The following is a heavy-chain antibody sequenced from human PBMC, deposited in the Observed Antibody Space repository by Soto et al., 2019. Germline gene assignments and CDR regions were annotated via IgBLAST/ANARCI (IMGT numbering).Heavy chain of an antibody. CDR3: ARYCSGGSCHKGVPDY. CDR2: INTYNGAT. D-gene: IGHD2-15*01. CDR1: GYTLITYG. Sequence: QVQLVQSGAEVKKPGASVTVSCEVSGYTLITYGISWVRQAPGQGLEWMGWINTYNGATNYAQNLQGRVTMTRDTSTNTAYMELRSLRSDDTAVYYCARYCSGGSCHKGVPDYWGQGTLVTVSS. J-gene: IGHJ4*02. V-gene: IGHV1-18*01.